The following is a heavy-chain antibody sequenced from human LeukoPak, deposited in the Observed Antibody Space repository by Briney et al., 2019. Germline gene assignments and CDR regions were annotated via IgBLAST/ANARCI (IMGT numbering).Heavy chain of an antibody. Sequence: GGSLRLSCAASGFTFSSYVIGWVRQAPGKGLEWVSAISGSGGSTYYADSVKGRFTISSDNSKNTLYLQMDSLRAEDTAVYYCAKGYSYGYANFDYWGQGTLVTVSS. CDR2: ISGSGGST. J-gene: IGHJ4*02. D-gene: IGHD5-18*01. CDR3: AKGYSYGYANFDY. CDR1: GFTFSSYV. V-gene: IGHV3-23*01.